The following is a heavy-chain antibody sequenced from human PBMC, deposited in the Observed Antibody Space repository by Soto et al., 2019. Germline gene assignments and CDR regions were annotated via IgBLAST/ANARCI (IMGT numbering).Heavy chain of an antibody. V-gene: IGHV1-69*08. D-gene: IGHD1-26*01. J-gene: IGHJ6*02. Sequence: QVQLVQSGAEVKKPGSSVKVSCKASGGTFSSYTISWVRQAPGQGLEWMGRIIPILGIANYAQKFQGRVTITADKSTSTAYRELSSLSSEDTAVYYCARDVRGSYSAFGMDLWGQGTTVTVSS. CDR2: IIPILGIA. CDR1: GGTFSSYT. CDR3: ARDVRGSYSAFGMDL.